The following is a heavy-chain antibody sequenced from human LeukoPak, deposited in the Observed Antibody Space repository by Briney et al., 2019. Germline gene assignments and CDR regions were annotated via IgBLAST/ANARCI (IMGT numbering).Heavy chain of an antibody. Sequence: TPSETLSLTRTVSGGSISSGSYYWSWIRQPTGKGLEWIGRIYSSGGTNYNPSLNSRVTISVGTSKNQFSLKLSSVTAADTAVYYCARERNYSNYFVYFQHWGQGTLVTVSS. CDR2: IYSSGGT. V-gene: IGHV4-61*02. CDR3: ARERNYSNYFVYFQH. J-gene: IGHJ1*01. CDR1: GGSISSGSYY. D-gene: IGHD4-11*01.